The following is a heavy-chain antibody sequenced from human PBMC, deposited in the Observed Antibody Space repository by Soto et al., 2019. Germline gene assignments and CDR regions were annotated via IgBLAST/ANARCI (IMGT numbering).Heavy chain of an antibody. J-gene: IGHJ6*03. Sequence: PGGSLRLSCAASGFPFSSYAMSWVRQAPGKGLEWVANIKQDGSEKYYVDSVKGRFTISRDNAKNSLYLQMNSLRAEDTAVYYCARDRWDENYYYYYMDVWGKGTTVTVSS. CDR1: GFPFSSYA. V-gene: IGHV3-7*01. CDR3: ARDRWDENYYYYYMDV. CDR2: IKQDGSEK. D-gene: IGHD1-26*01.